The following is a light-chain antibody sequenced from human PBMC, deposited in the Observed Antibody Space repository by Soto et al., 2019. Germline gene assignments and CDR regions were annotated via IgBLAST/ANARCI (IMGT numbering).Light chain of an antibody. CDR2: SND. CDR1: SSNIGSNT. V-gene: IGLV1-44*01. CDR3: ATWDDSLNGFWV. Sequence: QSVLTQPPSASGTPGQRVTISCSGSSSNIGSNTVNWYQQLPGTAPELLIYSNDQRPSGVPDRFSGSKSGTSASLAISGLQSEDEADYYCATWDDSLNGFWVFGGGTQLTVL. J-gene: IGLJ3*02.